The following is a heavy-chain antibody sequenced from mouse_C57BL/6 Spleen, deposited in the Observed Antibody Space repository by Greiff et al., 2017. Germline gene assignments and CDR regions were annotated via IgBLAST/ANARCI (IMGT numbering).Heavy chain of an antibody. V-gene: IGHV5-4*01. CDR2: ISDGGSYT. J-gene: IGHJ1*03. CDR1: GFTFSSYA. CDR3: ARDRGWYFDV. D-gene: IGHD3-3*01. Sequence: EVQRVESGGGLVKPGESLKLTCAVSGFTFSSYAMSWVRQTSEKRLEWVATISDGGSYTYYPDNVKGRFTISRDNAKNNLYLQMSHLKSEDTAMYYCARDRGWYFDVWGTGTTVTVSS.